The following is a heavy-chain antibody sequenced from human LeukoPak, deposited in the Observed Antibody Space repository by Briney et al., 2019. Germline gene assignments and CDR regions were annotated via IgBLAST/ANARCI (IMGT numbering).Heavy chain of an antibody. D-gene: IGHD4-11*01. J-gene: IGHJ4*02. CDR3: ARYSNQHPKYFDY. V-gene: IGHV3-66*02. CDR1: GFTVSSNY. CDR2: IYSGGST. Sequence: HPGGSLRLSCAASGFTVSSNYMSWVRRAPGKGLEWVSVIYSGGSTYYADSVKGRFTISRDNSKNTLYLQMNSLRAEDTAVYYCARYSNQHPKYFDYWGQGTLVTVSS.